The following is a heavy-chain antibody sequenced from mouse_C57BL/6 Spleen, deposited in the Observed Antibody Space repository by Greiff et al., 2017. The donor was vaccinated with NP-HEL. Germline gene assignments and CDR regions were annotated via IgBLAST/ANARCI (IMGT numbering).Heavy chain of an antibody. V-gene: IGHV5-6*02. CDR1: GFTFSSYG. J-gene: IGHJ1*03. Sequence: DVKLVESGGDLVKPGGSLKLSCAASGFTFSSYGMSWVRQTPDKRLEWVATISSGGSYTYYPDSVKGRFTISRDNAKNTLYLQMSSLKSEDTAMYYCATTVAYFDVWGTGTTVTVSS. CDR3: ATTVAYFDV. CDR2: ISSGGSYT. D-gene: IGHD1-1*01.